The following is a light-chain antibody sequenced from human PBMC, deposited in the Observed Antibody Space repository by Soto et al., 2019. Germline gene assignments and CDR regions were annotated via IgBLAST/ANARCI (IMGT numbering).Light chain of an antibody. Sequence: EIVLTQSPAPLSLSPGERATLSCRASQSVIGQLSWYQHKPGQAPSLLIYDTSNRAPGIPARFSGSGSGTDFTLAISSLEPEDFAVYFCQQSHSWPRTFGQGTKVEIK. CDR1: QSVIGQ. CDR3: QQSHSWPRT. CDR2: DTS. V-gene: IGKV3-11*01. J-gene: IGKJ1*01.